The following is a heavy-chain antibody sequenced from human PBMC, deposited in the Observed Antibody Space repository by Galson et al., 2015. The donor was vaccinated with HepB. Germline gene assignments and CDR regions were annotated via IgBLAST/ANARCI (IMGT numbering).Heavy chain of an antibody. Sequence: VKVSCKASGGTFSSYGISWVRQAPGQGLEWMGWISAYNGNTNYAQKLQGRVTMTTDTSTSTAYMELRSLRSDDTAVYYCARGGYCSSTNCYGLYYYYYGMDVWGQGTTVTVSS. J-gene: IGHJ6*02. CDR2: ISAYNGNT. V-gene: IGHV1-18*01. D-gene: IGHD2-2*01. CDR3: ARGGYCSSTNCYGLYYYYYGMDV. CDR1: GGTFSSYG.